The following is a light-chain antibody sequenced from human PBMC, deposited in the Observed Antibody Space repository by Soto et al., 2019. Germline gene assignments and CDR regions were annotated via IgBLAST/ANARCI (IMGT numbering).Light chain of an antibody. J-gene: IGKJ2*01. CDR1: QSVSSSY. Sequence: EIVLTQSPGTLSLSPGERATLSCRASQSVSSSYLAWYQQKPGQAPRLLIYGASSRATGIPDRFSGSGSGTDFTLTISRLEPVYFAVYYCHQYGSLYTFGQGTKLEIK. CDR2: GAS. CDR3: HQYGSLYT. V-gene: IGKV3-20*01.